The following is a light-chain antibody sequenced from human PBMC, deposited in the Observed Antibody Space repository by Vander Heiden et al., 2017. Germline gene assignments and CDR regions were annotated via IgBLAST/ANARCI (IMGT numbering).Light chain of an antibody. V-gene: IGLV2-23*02. Sequence: QSALPQPASVSGSPGQSITISCTGTSSDVGSYNLVSWYQQHPGKAPKVMIYEVNKRPSGVSNRFSGSKSGNTASLTISGLQAEDEADYYCCSLAGASTFVFGTGTKVIVL. CDR3: CSLAGASTFV. CDR2: EVN. J-gene: IGLJ1*01. CDR1: SSDVGSYNL.